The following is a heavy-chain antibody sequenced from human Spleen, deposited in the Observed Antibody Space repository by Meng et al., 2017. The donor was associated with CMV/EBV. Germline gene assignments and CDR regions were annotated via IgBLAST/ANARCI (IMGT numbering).Heavy chain of an antibody. V-gene: IGHV1-69*05. CDR2: IIPIFGTA. CDR1: GGTLSSYA. J-gene: IGHJ3*02. D-gene: IGHD5-24*01. CDR3: ARGDGYNGDDAFDI. Sequence: SGGTLSSYAISWVRQAPGQGLEWMGGIIPIFGTANYAQKFQGRVTITTDESTSTAYMELSSLRSEDTAVYYCARGDGYNGDDAFDIWGQGTMVTVSS.